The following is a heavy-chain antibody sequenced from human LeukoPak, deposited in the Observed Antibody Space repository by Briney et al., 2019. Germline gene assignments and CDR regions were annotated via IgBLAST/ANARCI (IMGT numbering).Heavy chain of an antibody. V-gene: IGHV3-30*03. J-gene: IGHJ4*02. CDR2: ISYDGSNK. Sequence: TGGSLRLSCAASGFTFSSYGMHWVRQAPGKGLEWVAVISYDGSNKYYADSVKGRFTISRDNSKNTLYLQMNSLRAEDTAVYYCAREPYCYGSGSLFDYWGQGTLVTGSS. D-gene: IGHD3-10*01. CDR1: GFTFSSYG. CDR3: AREPYCYGSGSLFDY.